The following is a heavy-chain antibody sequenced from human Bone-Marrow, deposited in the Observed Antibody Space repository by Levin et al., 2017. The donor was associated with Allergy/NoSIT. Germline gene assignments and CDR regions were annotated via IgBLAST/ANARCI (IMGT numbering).Heavy chain of an antibody. V-gene: IGHV3-30*04. J-gene: IGHJ6*02. CDR1: GFTFRTYA. CDR2: ISYSGTKK. Sequence: LSLPCAASGFTFRTYAMHWVRQAPGKGLEWVAVISYSGTKKYYEDSVKGRFTISRDTSKNTLSLQMNSLRAEDTAVYYCARDLNDYGDNIGFYNFYGMDVWGQGTTVTVSS. CDR3: ARDLNDYGDNIGFYNFYGMDV. D-gene: IGHD4-17*01.